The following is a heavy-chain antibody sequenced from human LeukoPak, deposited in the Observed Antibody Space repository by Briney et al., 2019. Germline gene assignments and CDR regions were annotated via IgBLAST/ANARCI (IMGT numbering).Heavy chain of an antibody. J-gene: IGHJ5*02. CDR2: IHYSGNT. Sequence: SETLSLTCTVSGGSISSTTHYWGWIRQPPGKGLEWIGSIHYSGNTDYNPSLKSRVTISVDTSKNQFSLKLNSVTAADTAVYYCARHPKGYFSRFDPWGQGTLVTVSS. CDR1: GGSISSTTHY. V-gene: IGHV4-39*01. CDR3: ARHPKGYFSRFDP. D-gene: IGHD2-15*01.